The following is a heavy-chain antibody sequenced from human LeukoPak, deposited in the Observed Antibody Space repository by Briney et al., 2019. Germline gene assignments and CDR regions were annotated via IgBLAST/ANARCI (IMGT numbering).Heavy chain of an antibody. CDR1: GFTFSSYA. Sequence: PGGSLRLSCAASGFTFSSYAMGWVRQAPGKGLEWVSAISGSGGSTYYADSVKGRFTISRDNSKNTLYLQMNSLRAEDTAVYYCAKDKSDCGGDCYQGGFDYWGQGTLVTVSS. J-gene: IGHJ4*02. CDR3: AKDKSDCGGDCYQGGFDY. D-gene: IGHD2-21*02. V-gene: IGHV3-23*01. CDR2: ISGSGGST.